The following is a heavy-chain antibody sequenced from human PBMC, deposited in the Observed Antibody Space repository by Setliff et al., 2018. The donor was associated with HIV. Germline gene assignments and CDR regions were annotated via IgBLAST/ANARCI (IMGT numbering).Heavy chain of an antibody. V-gene: IGHV3-30*04. CDR2: ISYDGGNK. CDR3: ARARTGWYNFDY. Sequence: GGSLRLSCAVSGFTFSSYTIHWVRQAPGKGLEWVALISYDGGNKYYADSVKGRFTISRDKAKNSLYLQMNSLRAEDTAVYYCARARTGWYNFDYWGQGTPVTVSS. CDR1: GFTFSSYT. D-gene: IGHD6-19*01. J-gene: IGHJ4*02.